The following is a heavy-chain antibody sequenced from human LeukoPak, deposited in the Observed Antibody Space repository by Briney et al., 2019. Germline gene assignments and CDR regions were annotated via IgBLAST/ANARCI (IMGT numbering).Heavy chain of an antibody. D-gene: IGHD1-20*01. Sequence: SETLSLTCTVSGGSISSGGYYWSWIRQPAGKGLEWIGRIYTSGSTNYNPSLKSRVTMSVDTSKNQFSLKVSSVTAADTAVYYCARAGMNGFDYWGQGTLVTVSS. CDR1: GGSISSGGYY. CDR3: ARAGMNGFDY. CDR2: IYTSGST. J-gene: IGHJ4*02. V-gene: IGHV4-61*02.